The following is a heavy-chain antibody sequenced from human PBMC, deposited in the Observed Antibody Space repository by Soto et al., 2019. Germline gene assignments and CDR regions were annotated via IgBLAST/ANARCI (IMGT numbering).Heavy chain of an antibody. CDR2: IIPLFGTT. CDR3: AAELRFGKLSVV. J-gene: IGHJ6*02. D-gene: IGHD3-10*01. Sequence: QVQVVQSGVEVRRPGSSVKVSCKASGDTFKNCVISWVRQAPGQGLEWMGGIIPLFGTTDFAQRFQGRLTITTDESTTTAYMELSRLRSEDTATYYCAAELRFGKLSVVWGQGTTLIVSS. V-gene: IGHV1-69*01. CDR1: GDTFKNCV.